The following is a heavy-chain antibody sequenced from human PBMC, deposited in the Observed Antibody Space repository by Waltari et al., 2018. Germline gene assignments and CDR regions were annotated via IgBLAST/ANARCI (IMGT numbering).Heavy chain of an antibody. CDR2: IKANNGDT. Sequence: QVQLVQSGAEVKEPGASMIISCKASGYTFTDYYIHWVRQAPGQGLEWVGWIKANNGDTVYAQKFQGRVTITRDTSIATTYLVLTRLQSDDAAVYYCATSLGVSVEQNIFGGWGQGTLVTVSS. CDR3: ATSLGVSVEQNIFGG. D-gene: IGHD3-16*01. V-gene: IGHV1-2*02. CDR1: GYTFTDYY. J-gene: IGHJ4*02.